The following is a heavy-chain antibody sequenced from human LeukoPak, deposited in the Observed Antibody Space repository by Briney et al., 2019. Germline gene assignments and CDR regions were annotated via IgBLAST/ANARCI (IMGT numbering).Heavy chain of an antibody. Sequence: ASVKVSCKVSGYSFNDLSVHWVRQAPGKGLQWMGGYEPEYGDTIYAQNFQGRLTMTEDTSTATAFMEVSSLRSEDTAVYYCTAVSLLRGYDVLTFYSYPNYFDFWGQGTLVTVSS. J-gene: IGHJ4*02. CDR2: YEPEYGDT. V-gene: IGHV1-24*01. D-gene: IGHD3-9*01. CDR1: GYSFNDLS. CDR3: TAVSLLRGYDVLTFYSYPNYFDF.